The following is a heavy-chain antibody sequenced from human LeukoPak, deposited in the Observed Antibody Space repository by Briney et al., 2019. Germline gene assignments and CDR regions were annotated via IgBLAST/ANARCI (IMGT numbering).Heavy chain of an antibody. J-gene: IGHJ4*02. Sequence: PGGSLRLSCAASGFTFSSYAMSWVRQAPGKGLEWVSAISGSGGRTYYADSVKGRFTISRDNSKNTLYLQMNSPRAEDTAVYYCAKLNADYYGSGIVDYWGQGTLVTVSS. CDR2: ISGSGGRT. V-gene: IGHV3-23*01. CDR1: GFTFSSYA. D-gene: IGHD3-10*01. CDR3: AKLNADYYGSGIVDY.